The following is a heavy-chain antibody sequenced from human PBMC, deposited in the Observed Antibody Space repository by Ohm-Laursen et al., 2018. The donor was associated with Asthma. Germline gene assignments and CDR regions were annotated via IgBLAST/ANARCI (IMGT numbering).Heavy chain of an antibody. CDR3: ARIGPEWELPGREYSLHH. V-gene: IGHV3-21*01. J-gene: IGHJ1*01. CDR1: GYTFSRYS. CDR2: ISTASSFI. Sequence: LRLSCTATGYTFSRYSIHWVRQIPGKGLEWVASISTASSFIYYADSVRGRFTTSRDNARNSVYLQMNSLRAEDTALYYCARIGPEWELPGREYSLHHWGEGTLVTVSS. D-gene: IGHD1-26*01.